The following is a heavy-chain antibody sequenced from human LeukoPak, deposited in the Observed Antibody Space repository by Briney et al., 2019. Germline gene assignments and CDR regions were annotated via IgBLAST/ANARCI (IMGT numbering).Heavy chain of an antibody. D-gene: IGHD1-1*01. J-gene: IGHJ4*02. CDR3: VSTTRSSPSDN. CDR1: GFTFSAYW. CDR2: IKQDGSDK. Sequence: AGGSLGLSCAASGFTFSAYWMSWVRQAPGKGLEWLANIKQDGSDKQYVDSVKGRFAISRDNAKTSVYLQMNSLRAEDTAVYYCVSTTRSSPSDNWGQGTLVTVSS. V-gene: IGHV3-7*01.